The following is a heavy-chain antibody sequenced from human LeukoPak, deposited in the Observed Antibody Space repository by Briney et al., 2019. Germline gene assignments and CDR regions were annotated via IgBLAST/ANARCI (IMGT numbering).Heavy chain of an antibody. D-gene: IGHD6-13*01. J-gene: IGHJ6*04. CDR2: ISGSSSYI. CDR1: GFTFSSYS. CDR3: ASSSWYDSPGVV. Sequence: PGGSLRLSCAASGFTFSSYSMNWVRQAPGKGLEWVSSISGSSSYIYYADSVKGRFTISRDNAKNSLYLQMNSLRAEDTAVYYCASSSWYDSPGVVWGKGTTVTVSS. V-gene: IGHV3-21*01.